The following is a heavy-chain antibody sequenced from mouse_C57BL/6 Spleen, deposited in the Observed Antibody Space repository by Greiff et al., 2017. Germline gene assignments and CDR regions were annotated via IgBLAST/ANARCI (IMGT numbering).Heavy chain of an antibody. Sequence: QVQLQQSGAELVKPGASVKMSCKASGYTFTTYPIAWMKQNPGKSLEWIGNFHPYNDDTKYNEKFKGKATLTVEKSSSTVYLELSRLPSDDAAVYYCARLNWAFYAMDYWGQGTSVTVSS. V-gene: IGHV1-47*01. CDR2: FHPYNDDT. D-gene: IGHD4-1*01. CDR1: GYTFTTYP. CDR3: ARLNWAFYAMDY. J-gene: IGHJ4*01.